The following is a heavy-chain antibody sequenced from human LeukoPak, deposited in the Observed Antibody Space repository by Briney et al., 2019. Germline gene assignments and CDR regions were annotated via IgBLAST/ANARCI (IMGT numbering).Heavy chain of an antibody. CDR2: IYYSGST. J-gene: IGHJ4*02. CDR1: GGSIRSYY. V-gene: IGHV4-59*08. Sequence: PSETLSLTCTVSGGSIRSYYWSWIRQTPGKGLEWIGYIYYSGSTKYNPSLKSRVFISLDTSRNQFSLKLTSVTVADTAVYYCACYSAPGGWGVFDYWGQGTLVTVSS. D-gene: IGHD4/OR15-4a*01. CDR3: ACYSAPGGWGVFDY.